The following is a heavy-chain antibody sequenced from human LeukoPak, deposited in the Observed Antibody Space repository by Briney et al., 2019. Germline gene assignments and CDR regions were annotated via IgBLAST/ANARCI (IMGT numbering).Heavy chain of an antibody. D-gene: IGHD5-24*01. CDR1: GYTFTSYY. CDR3: AREVEDYWYFDL. V-gene: IGHV1-46*01. J-gene: IGHJ2*01. CDR2: INPSGGST. Sequence: ASVKVSCKASGYTFTSYYMHWVRQAPGQGLEWMGIINPSGGSTSYAQKFQGRLTMTRDMSTSTVYMELSSLRSEDTAVYYCAREVEDYWYFDLWGRGTLVTVSS.